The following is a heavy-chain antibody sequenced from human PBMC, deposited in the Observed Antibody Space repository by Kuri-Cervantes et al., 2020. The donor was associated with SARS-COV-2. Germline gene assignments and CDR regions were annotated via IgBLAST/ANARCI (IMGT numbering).Heavy chain of an antibody. CDR2: ISMSVSTI. J-gene: IGHJ1*01. CDR1: VFTFSDYY. V-gene: IGHV3-11*01. Sequence: SYAASVFTFSDYYMSWIRQAPGKGLEWVSYISMSVSTIYHADSVKGRFTNSRDNSRDTLSLQMNSLRAEDTTEYYCAKVGGHREYFQNWGQGTLVTVSS. D-gene: IGHD3-16*01. CDR3: AKVGGHREYFQN.